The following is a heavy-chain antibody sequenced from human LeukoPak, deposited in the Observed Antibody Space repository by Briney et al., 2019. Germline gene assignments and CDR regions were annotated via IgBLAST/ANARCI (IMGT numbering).Heavy chain of an antibody. Sequence: GGSLRLSCAASGITFSSYAMSWARQAPGKGLEWVSGVTVGGGNTYYADSVKGRFTISRDNSKNTLHLQMNSLRAEDTAIYYCAKAPGYYNFYDMDVWGQGTTVTASS. V-gene: IGHV3-23*01. CDR3: AKAPGYYNFYDMDV. J-gene: IGHJ6*02. CDR2: VTVGGGNT. CDR1: GITFSSYA.